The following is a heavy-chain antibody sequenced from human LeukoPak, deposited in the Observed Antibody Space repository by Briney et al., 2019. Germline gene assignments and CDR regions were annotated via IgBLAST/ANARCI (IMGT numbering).Heavy chain of an antibody. V-gene: IGHV3-9*01. Sequence: GGSLRLSCAASGFTFDDYAMHWVRQAPGKGLEWVSGISWNSGSIGCADSVKGRFTISRDNAKNSLYLQMNSLRAEDTALYYCAKDRSGRSSYYYYMDVWGKGTTVTVSS. CDR3: AKDRSGRSSYYYYMDV. J-gene: IGHJ6*03. CDR2: ISWNSGSI. CDR1: GFTFDDYA. D-gene: IGHD6-25*01.